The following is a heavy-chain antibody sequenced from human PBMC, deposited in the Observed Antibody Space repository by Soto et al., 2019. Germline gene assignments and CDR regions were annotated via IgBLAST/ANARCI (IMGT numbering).Heavy chain of an antibody. CDR3: AKDRGSGWYDGVDY. CDR2: ISYDGSNK. V-gene: IGHV3-30*18. CDR1: GFTFSSYV. D-gene: IGHD6-19*01. Sequence: AGGSLRLSCAASGFTFSSYVMHWVRQAPGKGLEWVAVISYDGSNKYYADSVKGRFTISRDNSKNTLYLQMNSLRAEDTAVYYCAKDRGSGWYDGVDYWGQGTLVTVSS. J-gene: IGHJ4*02.